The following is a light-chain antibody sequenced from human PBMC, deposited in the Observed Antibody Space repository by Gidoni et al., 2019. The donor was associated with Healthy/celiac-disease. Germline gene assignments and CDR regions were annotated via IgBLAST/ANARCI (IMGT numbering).Light chain of an antibody. CDR3: QQSYSTPPDT. Sequence: DIQMTQSPSSLSASVGDRVTITCRASQSISSYLNWYQQKPGKAPKLLIYAASSLQSGVPSRCSGSGSGTDCTLTISSLQPEDFATYYWQQSYSTPPDTFGQGTRLEIK. J-gene: IGKJ5*01. V-gene: IGKV1-39*01. CDR2: AAS. CDR1: QSISSY.